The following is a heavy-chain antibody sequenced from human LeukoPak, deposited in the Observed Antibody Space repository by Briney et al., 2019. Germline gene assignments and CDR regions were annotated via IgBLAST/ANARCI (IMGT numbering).Heavy chain of an antibody. Sequence: ASVKVSCKASGYSFTSYVMHWVRQAPGQGLEWMGWINTNTGNPTYAQGFTGRLVFSLDTSVSTAFLQISSLKAEDAAVYYCAREGRYSSSHYYFGYWGQGTLVTVSS. CDR3: AREGRYSSSHYYFGY. J-gene: IGHJ4*02. D-gene: IGHD6-13*01. CDR2: INTNTGNP. V-gene: IGHV7-4-1*02. CDR1: GYSFTSYV.